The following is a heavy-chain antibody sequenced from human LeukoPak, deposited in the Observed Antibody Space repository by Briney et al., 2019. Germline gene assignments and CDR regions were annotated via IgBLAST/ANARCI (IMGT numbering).Heavy chain of an antibody. Sequence: SETLSLTCAVHGGSFSGYYWSWIRQPPGKGLEWIGEINHSGSTNYNPSLKSRVTISVDTSKNQFSLKLSSVTAADTAVYYCARGRGTIFGVAIIYYYYYMDVWGKGTTVTVSS. CDR2: INHSGST. J-gene: IGHJ6*03. CDR3: ARGRGTIFGVAIIYYYYYMDV. CDR1: GGSFSGYY. D-gene: IGHD3-3*01. V-gene: IGHV4-34*01.